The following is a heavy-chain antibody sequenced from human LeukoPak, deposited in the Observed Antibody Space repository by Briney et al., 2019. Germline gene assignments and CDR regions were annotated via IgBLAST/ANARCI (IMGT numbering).Heavy chain of an antibody. Sequence: GGSLRLPCAASRFTFSGYWMSWVRQAPGKGLEWVASISQDGSQKDYVDSVKGRFIISRDNAKNSLYLQMNSLRAEDTAAYHCATAYGDYAEYWGQGTLVTVSS. D-gene: IGHD4-17*01. CDR3: ATAYGDYAEY. CDR2: ISQDGSQK. V-gene: IGHV3-7*01. CDR1: RFTFSGYW. J-gene: IGHJ4*02.